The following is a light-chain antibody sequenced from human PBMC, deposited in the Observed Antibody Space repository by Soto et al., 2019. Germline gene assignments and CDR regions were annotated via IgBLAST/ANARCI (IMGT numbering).Light chain of an antibody. CDR1: SSDVGDYNY. Sequence: QPVLTQPASVSGSPGQSLTISCTGTSSDVGDYNYVSWYQHHPGKAPKLMIYDVSNRPSGVSNRFSGSKSGNTASLTISGLQAEDEADYYCSSYTSSSVVFGGGTKVTVL. CDR2: DVS. CDR3: SSYTSSSVV. J-gene: IGLJ2*01. V-gene: IGLV2-14*03.